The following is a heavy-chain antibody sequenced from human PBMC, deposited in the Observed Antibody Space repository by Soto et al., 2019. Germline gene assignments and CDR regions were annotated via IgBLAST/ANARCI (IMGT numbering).Heavy chain of an antibody. J-gene: IGHJ6*03. CDR3: ARVYSYYYYYMDV. CDR1: GFTFSTYN. V-gene: IGHV3-21*01. CDR2: ISSRSSHI. D-gene: IGHD1-26*01. Sequence: PGGSLRLSCAASGFTFSTYNMHWVRQAPGKGLEWVSSISSRSSHIYYADSVKGRFTISRDNAKNSLYLQMASLRAEDTAVYYCARVYSYYYYYMDVWGIGTTVTVSS.